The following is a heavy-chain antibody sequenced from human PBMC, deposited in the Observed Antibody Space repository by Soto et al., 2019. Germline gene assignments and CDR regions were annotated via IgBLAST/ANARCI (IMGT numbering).Heavy chain of an antibody. Sequence: QVQLVQSGAEVKKPGSSVKVSCKVSGGTFSSHSINWVRQAPGQGPEWMGGIIPIFGTENYAQKFQGRVTITADESTSTAYVELSSLTSEDTALYYCSTSVYCSTTRCYSYYGLDVWGQGTTVIVSS. CDR3: STSVYCSTTRCYSYYGLDV. CDR2: IIPIFGTE. V-gene: IGHV1-69*01. D-gene: IGHD2-2*01. J-gene: IGHJ6*02. CDR1: GGTFSSHS.